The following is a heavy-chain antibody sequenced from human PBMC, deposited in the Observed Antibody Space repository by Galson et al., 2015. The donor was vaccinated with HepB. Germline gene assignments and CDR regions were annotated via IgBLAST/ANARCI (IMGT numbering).Heavy chain of an antibody. D-gene: IGHD5-24*01. J-gene: IGHJ4*02. CDR1: GFTFSTHG. CDR2: IWYDGSKK. Sequence: SLRLSCAASGFTFSTHGMHWVRQAPGKGLEWVAVIWYDGSKKYYADSVKGRFTISRDNSKNMVYLQMDSLRAEDTALYYCATQRIESLDYWGRGTLVTVSS. CDR3: ATQRIESLDY. V-gene: IGHV3-33*01.